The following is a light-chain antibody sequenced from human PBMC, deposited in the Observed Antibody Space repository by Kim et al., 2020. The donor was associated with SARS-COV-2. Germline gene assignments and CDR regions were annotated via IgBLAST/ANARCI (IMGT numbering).Light chain of an antibody. Sequence: SPGERATLSCRASQSVSSSYLAWYQQKPGQAPRLLIYGASNRATGIPDRFSGSGSGTDFTLTISRLEPEDFVVYYCQQYSSSPPTFGQGTKVDIK. J-gene: IGKJ1*01. CDR1: QSVSSSY. CDR3: QQYSSSPPT. V-gene: IGKV3-20*01. CDR2: GAS.